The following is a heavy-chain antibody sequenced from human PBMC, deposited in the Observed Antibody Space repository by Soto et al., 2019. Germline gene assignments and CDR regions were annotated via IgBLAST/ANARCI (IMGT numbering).Heavy chain of an antibody. V-gene: IGHV1-8*01. CDR3: TKGTRTTDV. D-gene: IGHD1-7*01. Sequence: ASVKVSCKTPGYTFTRYNIHWVRQAPGQRLEWMGWMNVNNGNTSYAQKFQGRVTMTRNTSISTAFMELSSLGYEDTAIYYCTKGTRTTDVWGQGTTVTVSS. J-gene: IGHJ6*02. CDR2: MNVNNGNT. CDR1: GYTFTRYN.